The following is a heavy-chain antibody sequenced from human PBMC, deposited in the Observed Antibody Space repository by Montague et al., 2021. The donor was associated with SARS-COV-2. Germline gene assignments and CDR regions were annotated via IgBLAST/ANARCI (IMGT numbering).Heavy chain of an antibody. V-gene: IGHV4-39*02. CDR3: ARGMIRGVTTPFDY. Sequence: SETLSLTCTVSSGSIISSGYYWAWIRQRPGKDLAWIGNVYYSRTTNPYPSLQGGGTIPVDTSKNHLSLRLISVTAADAAVYFCARGMIRGVTTPFDYWGQGSPVTVSS. CDR2: VYYSRTT. D-gene: IGHD3-10*01. J-gene: IGHJ4*02. CDR1: SGSIISSGYY.